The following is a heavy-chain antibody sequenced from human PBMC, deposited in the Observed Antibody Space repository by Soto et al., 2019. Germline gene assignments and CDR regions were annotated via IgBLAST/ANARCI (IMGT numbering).Heavy chain of an antibody. Sequence: GASVKVSCKASGYTLTSYYMHWVRQAPGQGLEWMGIINPSGGSTSYAQKFQGRVTMTRDTSTSTVYMELSSLRSEDTAVYYCARDGYSSGRVGWFDPWGQGTLVTVSS. CDR3: ARDGYSSGRVGWFDP. V-gene: IGHV1-46*01. CDR1: GYTLTSYY. J-gene: IGHJ5*02. CDR2: INPSGGST. D-gene: IGHD6-19*01.